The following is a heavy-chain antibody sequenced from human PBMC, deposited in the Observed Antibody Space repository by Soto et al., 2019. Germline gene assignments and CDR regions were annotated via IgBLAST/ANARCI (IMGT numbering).Heavy chain of an antibody. CDR1: GFSLTTSGVG. J-gene: IGHJ4*02. CDR3: AHRVLRTVFGLVTTTAIYFDF. CDR2: IYWDDDK. V-gene: IGHV2-5*02. D-gene: IGHD3-3*01. Sequence: QITLNESGPTQVKPRQTLTLTCTFSGFSLTTSGVGVGWIRQSPGKAPEWLALIYWDDDKRYSPSQKSRLTITKDTAKSQVVLTMAHLDPADTATYYCAHRVLRTVFGLVTTTAIYFDFWRQGTPVAVSS.